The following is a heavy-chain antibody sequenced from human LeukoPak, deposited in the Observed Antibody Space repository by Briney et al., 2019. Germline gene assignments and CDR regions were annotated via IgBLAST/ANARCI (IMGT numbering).Heavy chain of an antibody. Sequence: SETLSLTCTVSGGSISSYYWSWIRQPAGKGLEWVGRIYTSGSTNYNPSLKSRVTMSVDTSKNQFSLKLSSVTAADTAVYYCAGGCLRRNNYYYYMDVWGKGTTVTISS. CDR1: GGSISSYY. CDR3: AGGCLRRNNYYYYMDV. CDR2: IYTSGST. D-gene: IGHD5/OR15-5a*01. J-gene: IGHJ6*03. V-gene: IGHV4-4*07.